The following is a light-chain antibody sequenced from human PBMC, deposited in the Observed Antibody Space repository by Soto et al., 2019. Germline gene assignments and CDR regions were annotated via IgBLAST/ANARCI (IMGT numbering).Light chain of an antibody. CDR3: QQSYGTFT. CDR1: QIVTGDY. J-gene: IGKJ5*01. CDR2: DAS. V-gene: IGKV3D-20*02. Sequence: EIVLTQSPATLSVSPGERVTLSCRASQIVTGDYLAWYQQKPGQAPRLLIYDASNRATGIPARFSGSGSGTDFTITISSLQPEDFATYYCQQSYGTFTFGQGTRREI.